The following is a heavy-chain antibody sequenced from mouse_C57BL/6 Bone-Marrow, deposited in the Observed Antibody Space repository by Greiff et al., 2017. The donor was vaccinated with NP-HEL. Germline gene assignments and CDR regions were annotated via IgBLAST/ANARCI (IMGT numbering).Heavy chain of an antibody. CDR2: IRNKANGYTT. V-gene: IGHV7-3*01. J-gene: IGHJ2*01. CDR3: ARWDYGSPYYFDY. Sequence: EVKLVESGGGLVQPGGSLSLSCAASGFTFTDYYMSWVRQPPGKALEWLGFIRNKANGYTTEYSASVKGRFTISRDNSQSILYLQMNALRAEDSATYDCARWDYGSPYYFDYWGQGTTLTVSS. CDR1: GFTFTDYY. D-gene: IGHD1-1*01.